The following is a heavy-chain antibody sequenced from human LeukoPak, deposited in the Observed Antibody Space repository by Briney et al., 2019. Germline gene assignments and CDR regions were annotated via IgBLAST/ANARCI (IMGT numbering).Heavy chain of an antibody. Sequence: PSQTLSLTCTVSGGSISSDSCYWSWIRQPAGMGLEWIGRIYTSGSSNYNPSLKSRVTISVDTSKNQFSLKLSSVTAADTAVYYCARVSYFWSGKVDYWGQGTLVTVSS. CDR1: GGSISSDSCY. J-gene: IGHJ4*02. CDR2: IYTSGSS. V-gene: IGHV4-61*02. CDR3: ARVSYFWSGKVDY. D-gene: IGHD3-3*01.